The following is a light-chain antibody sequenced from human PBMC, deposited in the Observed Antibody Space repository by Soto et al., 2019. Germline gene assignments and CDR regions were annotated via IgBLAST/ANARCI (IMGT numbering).Light chain of an antibody. V-gene: IGKV1-27*01. Sequence: DIQMTQSPSSLSAYVGDRVTITCRASQGISNYLAWYQQKPGKVPKLLIYAASNLQSGVPSRFSGSRSGTDFTLTISSLQPEDVATYYCQKYNSALPTFRQGTKLQIK. J-gene: IGKJ2*01. CDR1: QGISNY. CDR3: QKYNSALPT. CDR2: AAS.